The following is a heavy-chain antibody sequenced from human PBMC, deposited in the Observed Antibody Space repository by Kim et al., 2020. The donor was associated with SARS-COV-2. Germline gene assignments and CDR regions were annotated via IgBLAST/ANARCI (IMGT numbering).Heavy chain of an antibody. Sequence: PSLKSRVTISLDTSKNQFALKLSSGTAADTAVYYCARNDILTGYPPDYWGQGNLVTVSS. V-gene: IGHV4-34*01. J-gene: IGHJ4*02. CDR3: ARNDILTGYPPDY. D-gene: IGHD3-9*01.